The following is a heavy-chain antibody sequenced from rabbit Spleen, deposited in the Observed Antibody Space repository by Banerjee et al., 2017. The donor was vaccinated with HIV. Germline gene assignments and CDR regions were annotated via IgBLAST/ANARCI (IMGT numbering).Heavy chain of an antibody. D-gene: IGHD8-1*01. Sequence: QSLEESGGGLVKPGASLTLTCKASGFSFSSGYDMCWVRQAPGKGLKWIACIYAGSSGCTYSASWAKGRFTISKTSSTTVTLQMTSLTAADTATYFCARDTGSSFSTYGMDLWGPGTLVTVS. CDR3: ARDTGSSFSTYGMDL. CDR1: GFSFSSGYD. CDR2: IYAGSSGCT. J-gene: IGHJ6*01. V-gene: IGHV1S40*01.